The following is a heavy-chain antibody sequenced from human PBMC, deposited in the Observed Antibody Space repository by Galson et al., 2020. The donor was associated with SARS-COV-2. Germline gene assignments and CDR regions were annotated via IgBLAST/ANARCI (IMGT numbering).Heavy chain of an antibody. CDR2: ISSSGSTI. D-gene: IGHD2-15*01. Sequence: GESLKISCAASGFTFNDNAMNWVRPAPGKGLEWVSYISSSGSTIYYADSVRGRFTISRDNAKNSLYLQMSDLRAEDTAVYYCARSPSMVGARYLDSWGQGTLVTVSS. V-gene: IGHV3-48*04. CDR3: ARSPSMVGARYLDS. J-gene: IGHJ4*02. CDR1: GFTFNDNA.